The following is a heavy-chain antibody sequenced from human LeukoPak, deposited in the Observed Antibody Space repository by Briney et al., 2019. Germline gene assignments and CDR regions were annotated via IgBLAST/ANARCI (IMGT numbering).Heavy chain of an antibody. V-gene: IGHV1-2*02. CDR1: GYTFTGYY. CDR3: ARGFSSWYLSPYYLEY. D-gene: IGHD6-13*01. Sequence: GASVKVSCKASGYTFTGYYMHWVRQVPGQALEWMGWINPNSGGTNYAQKFQGRVTMTRDTSITTAYVELSRLRSDDTAVYYCARGFSSWYLSPYYLEYCGQGTPVTVSA. CDR2: INPNSGGT. J-gene: IGHJ4*02.